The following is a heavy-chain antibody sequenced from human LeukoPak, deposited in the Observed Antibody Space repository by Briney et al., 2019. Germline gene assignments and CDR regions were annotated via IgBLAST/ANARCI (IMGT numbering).Heavy chain of an antibody. CDR2: INPSGGST. CDR3: ARGLTMVRGVMSGFWFDP. CDR1: GYTFTSYY. D-gene: IGHD3-10*01. V-gene: IGHV1-46*01. J-gene: IGHJ5*02. Sequence: GASVKVSCKASGYTFTSYYMHWVRQAPGQGLEWMGIINPSGGSTSYAQKFQGRVTMTRDMSTSTVYMELSSLRSEDTAVYYCARGLTMVRGVMSGFWFDPWGQGTLVTVSS.